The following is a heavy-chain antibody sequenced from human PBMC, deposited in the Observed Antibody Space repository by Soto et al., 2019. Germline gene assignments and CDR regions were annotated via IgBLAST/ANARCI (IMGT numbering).Heavy chain of an antibody. CDR1: GASVSNGRYY. V-gene: IGHV4-61*01. CDR2: VYVGGST. J-gene: IGHJ4*02. Sequence: SETLSLTCTVSGASVSNGRYYWNWIRQSPGKGLEWIGYVYVGGSTNYNPSLKSRVTISIDTSKNQFSLQLNSVTPEDTAVYYCARGAFIVLPCTGFDFWGQGTPVTVSS. CDR3: ARGAFIVLPCTGFDF. D-gene: IGHD3-16*02.